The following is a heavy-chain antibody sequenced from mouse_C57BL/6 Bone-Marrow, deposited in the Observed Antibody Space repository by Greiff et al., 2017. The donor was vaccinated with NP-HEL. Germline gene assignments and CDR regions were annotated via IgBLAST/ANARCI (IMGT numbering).Heavy chain of an antibody. V-gene: IGHV1-69*01. CDR1: GYTFTSYW. CDR3: ARGLKFAY. CDR2: IDPSDSYT. Sequence: QVQLKQPGAELVMPGASVKLSCKASGYTFTSYWMHWVKQRPGQGLEWIGEIDPSDSYTNYNQKFKGKSTLTVDKSSSTAYMQLSSLTSEDSAVYYCARGLKFAYWGQGTLVTVSA. J-gene: IGHJ3*01. D-gene: IGHD2-4*01.